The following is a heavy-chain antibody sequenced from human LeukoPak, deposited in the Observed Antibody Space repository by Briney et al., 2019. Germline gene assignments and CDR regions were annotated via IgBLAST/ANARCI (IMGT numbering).Heavy chain of an antibody. CDR2: INPNSGGT. D-gene: IGHD3-10*01. CDR1: GYTFTGYY. Sequence: GASVKVSCKASGYTFTGYYVHWVRQAPGQGLEWMGRINPNSGGTNYAQKFQGRVTMTRDTSISTAYMELSSLRSDDTALYYCAGELGDGSGGMDVWGQGTTVIVSS. CDR3: AGELGDGSGGMDV. J-gene: IGHJ6*02. V-gene: IGHV1-2*06.